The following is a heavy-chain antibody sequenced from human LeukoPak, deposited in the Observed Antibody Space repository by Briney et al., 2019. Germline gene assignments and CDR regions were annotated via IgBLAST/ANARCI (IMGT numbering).Heavy chain of an antibody. V-gene: IGHV5-51*01. Sequence: GESLKISCKGSGYSFTSQWIGWVRQMPGKGLEWMGIIYPADSDTKYSPSFQGQVTISADKSISTAYLQWSSLKASDTAIYYCARWEFYYGSGVFHYHGMDVWGQGTTVTVSS. CDR3: ARWEFYYGSGVFHYHGMDV. J-gene: IGHJ6*02. D-gene: IGHD3-10*01. CDR1: GYSFTSQW. CDR2: IYPADSDT.